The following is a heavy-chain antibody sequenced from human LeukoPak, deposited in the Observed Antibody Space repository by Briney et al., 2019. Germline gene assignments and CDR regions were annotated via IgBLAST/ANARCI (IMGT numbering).Heavy chain of an antibody. CDR2: INPNSGGT. J-gene: IGHJ3*02. V-gene: IGHV1-2*06. CDR3: ARDYSGGDAFDI. D-gene: IGHD2-21*01. CDR1: GYTFTSYG. Sequence: APVKVSCKASGYTFTSYGISWVRQAPGQGLEWMGRINPNSGGTNYAQKFQGRVTMTRDTSISTAYMELSRLRSDDTAVYYCARDYSGGDAFDIWGQGTMVTVSS.